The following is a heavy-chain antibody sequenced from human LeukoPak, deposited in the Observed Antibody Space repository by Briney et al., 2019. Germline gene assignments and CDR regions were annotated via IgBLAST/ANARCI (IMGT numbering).Heavy chain of an antibody. CDR1: GYTFTSYD. V-gene: IGHV1-8*01. Sequence: GASVKVSCKASGYTFTSYDINWVRQATGQGLEWMGWMNPNSGNTGYAQKFQGRVTMTKNNSVSTAYMELSSLRSEVTAVYYCAIRYGSGEKYYYYYYMDVWGKGTTVTVSS. CDR3: AIRYGSGEKYYYYYYMDV. CDR2: MNPNSGNT. D-gene: IGHD3-10*01. J-gene: IGHJ6*03.